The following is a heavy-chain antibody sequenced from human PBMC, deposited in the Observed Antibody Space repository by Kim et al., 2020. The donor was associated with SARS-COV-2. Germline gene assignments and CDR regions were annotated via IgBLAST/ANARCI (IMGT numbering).Heavy chain of an antibody. J-gene: IGHJ4*02. Sequence: TTELSAPVRGRFSISRDDSGNTLYLQMNSLKTEDTAVYYCTSRIVTTNDNWGQGTLVTVSA. V-gene: IGHV3-15*05. CDR3: TSRIVTTNDN. CDR2: TT. D-gene: IGHD4-17*01.